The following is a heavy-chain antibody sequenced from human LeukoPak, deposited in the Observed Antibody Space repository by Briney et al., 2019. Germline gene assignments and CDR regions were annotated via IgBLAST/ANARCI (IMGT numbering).Heavy chain of an antibody. CDR3: AKDFRAKSGSGSYGWFDP. J-gene: IGHJ5*02. CDR2: ISSSGSTI. Sequence: GGSLRLSCVASGFTFSSYEMNWVRQAPGKGLEWVSYISSSGSTIYYADSVKGRFTISRDNAKNSLYLQMNSLRADDTAVYYCAKDFRAKSGSGSYGWFDPWGQGTLVTVSS. V-gene: IGHV3-48*03. CDR1: GFTFSSYE. D-gene: IGHD3-10*01.